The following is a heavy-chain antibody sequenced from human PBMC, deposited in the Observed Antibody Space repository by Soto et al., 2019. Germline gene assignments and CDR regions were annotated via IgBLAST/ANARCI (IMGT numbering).Heavy chain of an antibody. J-gene: IGHJ5*02. CDR3: ARMVGGYYDNQHQLDA. CDR2: ITPTTGST. Sequence: GQVSCKARVNRFAGTVMQWGIQAPGQGLEWMGIITPTTGSTYFAQGLHGRVTMTRDTSTSTVYVELTSLTSEDPAVYFCARMVGGYYDNQHQLDAWAEGT. CDR1: VNRFAGTV. V-gene: IGHV1-46*01. D-gene: IGHD3-10*02.